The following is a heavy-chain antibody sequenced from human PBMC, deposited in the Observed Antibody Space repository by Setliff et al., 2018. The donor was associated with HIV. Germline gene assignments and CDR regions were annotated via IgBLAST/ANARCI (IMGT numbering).Heavy chain of an antibody. J-gene: IGHJ5*02. D-gene: IGHD5-18*01. Sequence: GGSLRLSCAASGFTFGSYAMHWVRQAPGKGLEWVAVISYDGSYKYYADSVKGRFTISRDNSKNTVYLQMNSLRAEDTAVYYCAKLPAIIWASYNWFDPWGQGILVTV. CDR3: AKLPAIIWASYNWFDP. CDR1: GFTFGSYA. V-gene: IGHV3-30*04. CDR2: ISYDGSYK.